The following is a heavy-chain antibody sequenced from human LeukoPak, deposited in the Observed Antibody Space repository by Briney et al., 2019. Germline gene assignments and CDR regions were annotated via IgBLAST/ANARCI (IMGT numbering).Heavy chain of an antibody. V-gene: IGHV4-34*01. Sequence: SETLSLTCAVYGGSFSGYYWSWIRQPPGKGLEWIGEINHSGSTNYNPSLKSRVTISVDTSKNQFSLKLSSVTAADTAVYYCARGLAYNWNYFDIWGQGTMLTVSS. D-gene: IGHD1-7*01. CDR2: INHSGST. CDR1: GGSFSGYY. CDR3: ARGLAYNWNYFDI. J-gene: IGHJ3*02.